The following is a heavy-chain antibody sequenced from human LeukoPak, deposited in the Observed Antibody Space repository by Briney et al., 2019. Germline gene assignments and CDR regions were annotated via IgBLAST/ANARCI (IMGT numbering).Heavy chain of an antibody. D-gene: IGHD6-6*01. CDR3: ARGRERGSSSSFTDY. CDR1: GYTFTSYD. Sequence: GAPVKVSCKASGYTFTSYDINWVRQATGQGLEWMGWMNPNSANTGYAQKFQGRVTITRNTSISTTYMELSSLRFEDTAVYYCARGRERGSSSSFTDYWGQGTLVIVSS. J-gene: IGHJ4*02. CDR2: MNPNSANT. V-gene: IGHV1-8*03.